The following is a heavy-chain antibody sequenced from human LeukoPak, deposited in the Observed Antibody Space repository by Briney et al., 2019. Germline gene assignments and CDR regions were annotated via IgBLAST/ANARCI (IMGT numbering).Heavy chain of an antibody. Sequence: SETLSLTCTVFGGSLNSGSYYWSWIRQPPGKGLEWIGYIYYSGSTNYNPSLKSRVTISVDTSKNQFSLKLSSVTAADTAVYYCARRTWIQLWSSYYYYMDVWGKGTTVTISS. J-gene: IGHJ6*03. D-gene: IGHD5-18*01. CDR1: GGSLNSGSYY. CDR3: ARRTWIQLWSSYYYYMDV. CDR2: IYYSGST. V-gene: IGHV4-61*01.